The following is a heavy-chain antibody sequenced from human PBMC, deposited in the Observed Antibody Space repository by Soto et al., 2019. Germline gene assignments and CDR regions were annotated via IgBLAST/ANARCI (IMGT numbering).Heavy chain of an antibody. Sequence: PGGSLRLSCAAAGFTFNDYYMNWLRQAPGKGLEWVSSISSSSSYIYYADSVKGRFTISRDNANNSLYLQMNSLRAEDTAVYYCARDLRCCSNYYEIPPLFDPWGQGTLVTVAS. V-gene: IGHV3-11*06. CDR2: ISSSSSYI. CDR3: ARDLRCCSNYYEIPPLFDP. J-gene: IGHJ5*02. D-gene: IGHD3-22*01. CDR1: GFTFNDYY.